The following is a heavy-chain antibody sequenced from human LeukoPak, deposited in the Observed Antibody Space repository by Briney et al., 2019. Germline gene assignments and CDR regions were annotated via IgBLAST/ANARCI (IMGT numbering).Heavy chain of an antibody. V-gene: IGHV4-38-2*02. CDR3: ARVGGSTNWFDP. J-gene: IGHJ5*02. D-gene: IGHD3-16*01. Sequence: SSETLSLTCTVSGYSISSGYYWGWIRQPPGKGLEWIGSIYHSGSTYYNPSLKSRVTISVDTSKNQFSLKLSSVTAADTAVYYCARVGGSTNWFDPWGQGTLVTVSS. CDR1: GYSISSGYY. CDR2: IYHSGST.